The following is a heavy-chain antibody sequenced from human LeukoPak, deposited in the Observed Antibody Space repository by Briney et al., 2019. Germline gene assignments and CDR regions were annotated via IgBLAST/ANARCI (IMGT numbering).Heavy chain of an antibody. CDR2: INHSGST. CDR3: ARGVRILSSSWPWNYYYGMDV. V-gene: IGHV4-34*01. Sequence: SETLSLTCAVYGGSFSGYYWSWIRQPPGKGLEWIGEINHSGSTNYNPSLKSRVTISVDTSKNQSSLKLSSVTAADTAVYYCARGVRILSSSWPWNYYYGMDVWGQGTTVTVSS. J-gene: IGHJ6*02. CDR1: GGSFSGYY. D-gene: IGHD6-13*01.